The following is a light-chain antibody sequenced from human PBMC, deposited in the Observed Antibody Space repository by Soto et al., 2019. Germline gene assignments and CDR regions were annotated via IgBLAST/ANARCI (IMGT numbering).Light chain of an antibody. CDR1: QSVSSSY. Sequence: EIVLTQSPGTLSLSPGERATLSCRASQSVSSSYLAWYQQKPGQAPRLLIYGASSRATGIPDRFSGSGSGTDFTLTISRLEPEDFAVYYCQQHGSSPLTFGRGTKVEI. J-gene: IGKJ4*01. V-gene: IGKV3-20*01. CDR2: GAS. CDR3: QQHGSSPLT.